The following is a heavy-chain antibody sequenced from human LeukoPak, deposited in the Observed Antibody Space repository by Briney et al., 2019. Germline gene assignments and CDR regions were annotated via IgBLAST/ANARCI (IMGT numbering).Heavy chain of an antibody. CDR3: ASGYSYGYLASPLDY. J-gene: IGHJ4*02. V-gene: IGHV4-30-4*01. CDR1: GGSISSGDYY. D-gene: IGHD5-18*01. CDR2: IYYSGST. Sequence: SETLSLTCTVSGGSISSGDYYWSWIRQPPGKGLEWIGYIYYSGSTYYNPSLKGRVTISVDTSKNQFSLKLSSVTAADTAVYYCASGYSYGYLASPLDYWGQGTLVTVSS.